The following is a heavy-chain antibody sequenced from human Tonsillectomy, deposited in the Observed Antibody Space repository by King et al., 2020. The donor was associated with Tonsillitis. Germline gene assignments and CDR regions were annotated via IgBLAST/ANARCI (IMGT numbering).Heavy chain of an antibody. CDR1: GFTFSSYW. CDR2: IKQDGSEK. CDR3: ARDGNDILTGYSLYYYGMDV. J-gene: IGHJ6*02. Sequence: VQLVESGGGLVQPGGSLRLSCAASGFTFSSYWMSWVRQAPGKGLEWVANIKQDGSEKYYVDSVKGRFTISRDNAKNSLYLQMNSLRAEDTAVYYCARDGNDILTGYSLYYYGMDVWGQGTPVTVSS. V-gene: IGHV3-7*01. D-gene: IGHD3-9*01.